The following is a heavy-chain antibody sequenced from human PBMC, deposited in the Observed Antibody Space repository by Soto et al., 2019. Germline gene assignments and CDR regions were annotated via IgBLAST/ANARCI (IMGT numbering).Heavy chain of an antibody. J-gene: IGHJ5*02. CDR1: GFTFSSYS. V-gene: IGHV3-21*01. D-gene: IGHD3-3*01. CDR2: ISSSSSYI. Sequence: GGSLRLSCAASGFTFSSYSMNWVRQAPGKGLEWVSSISSSSSYIYYADSVKGRFTISRDNAKNSLYLQMNSLRAEDTAVYYCARDHWGLWSGYPRPSWFDPWGQGTLVTVSS. CDR3: ARDHWGLWSGYPRPSWFDP.